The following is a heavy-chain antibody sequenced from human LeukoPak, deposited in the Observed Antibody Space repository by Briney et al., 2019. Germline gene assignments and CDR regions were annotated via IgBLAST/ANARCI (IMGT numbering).Heavy chain of an antibody. J-gene: IGHJ4*02. D-gene: IGHD6-13*01. CDR2: ISSSSSYI. CDR3: AKESSSWRSFVDY. CDR1: GFTFSSYS. V-gene: IGHV3-21*04. Sequence: GGSLRLSCAASGFTFSSYSMNWVRQAPGKGLERVSSISSSSSYIYYADSVKGRFTISRDNSKNTLYLQMNSLRAEDTAVYYCAKESSSWRSFVDYWGQGTLVTVSS.